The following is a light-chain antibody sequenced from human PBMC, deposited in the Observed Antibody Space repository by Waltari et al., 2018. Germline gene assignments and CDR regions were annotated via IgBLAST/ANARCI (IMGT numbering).Light chain of an antibody. CDR3: QQSYSTWT. V-gene: IGKV1-39*01. CDR2: AAS. CDR1: QNINSF. Sequence: DIQMTQSPSSLSASVGDRVTITCRASQNINSFLNWYQQKPGRAPKLLIYAASSLLSGVPSRFSGSGSGTDYTLTISSLQPEDFATYYCQQSYSTWTSGQGTKVEIK. J-gene: IGKJ1*01.